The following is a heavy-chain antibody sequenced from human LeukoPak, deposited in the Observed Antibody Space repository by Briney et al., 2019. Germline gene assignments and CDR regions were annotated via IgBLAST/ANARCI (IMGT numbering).Heavy chain of an antibody. J-gene: IGHJ5*02. V-gene: IGHV5-51*01. CDR1: GDTFATYW. CDR2: IYPSDSRT. D-gene: IGHD2-2*01. Sequence: GESLKISCKGSGDTFATYWIGWVRQLPGKGLEWMGVIYPSDSRTRYNPSFQGQVTISADKSISTAYLQWSSLKASDTAMYYCACREFTSPWSDPWGQGTLVTVSS. CDR3: ACREFTSPWSDP.